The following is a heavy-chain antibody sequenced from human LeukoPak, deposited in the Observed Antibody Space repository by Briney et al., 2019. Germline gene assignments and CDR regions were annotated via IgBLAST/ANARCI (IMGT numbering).Heavy chain of an antibody. Sequence: SETLSLTCTVSGGSISSSSYYWGWIRQPPGKRLEWIGRIYYSGSTYYNPSLKSRVSISVDTSKNQFSLKLSSVTAADTAVYYCVRVPAAPMYYYYGMDVWGQGTTVTVSS. CDR2: IYYSGST. CDR3: VRVPAAPMYYYYGMDV. CDR1: GGSISSSSYY. D-gene: IGHD2-2*01. J-gene: IGHJ6*02. V-gene: IGHV4-39*01.